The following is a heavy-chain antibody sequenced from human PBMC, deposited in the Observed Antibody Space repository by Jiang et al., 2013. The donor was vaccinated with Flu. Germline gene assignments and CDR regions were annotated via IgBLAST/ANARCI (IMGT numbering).Heavy chain of an antibody. V-gene: IGHV5-51*01. CDR3: ARPLFFEGYSYGLNPAWAFDI. CDR1: GYSFTSYW. J-gene: IGHJ3*02. Sequence: EVKKPGESLKISXKGSGYSFTSYWIGWVRQMPGKGLEWMGIIYPGDSDTRYSPSFQGQVTISADKSISTAYLQWSSLKASDTAMYYCARPLFFEGYSYGLNPAWAFDIWGQGTMVTVSS. D-gene: IGHD5-18*01. CDR2: IYPGDSDT.